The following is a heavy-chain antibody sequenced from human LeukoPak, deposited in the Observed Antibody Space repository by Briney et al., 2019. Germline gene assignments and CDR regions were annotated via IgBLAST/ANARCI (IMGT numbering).Heavy chain of an antibody. CDR1: GYTFTSYY. V-gene: IGHV1-18*04. CDR3: AREDYARAFDI. CDR2: ISAYNGNT. J-gene: IGHJ3*02. Sequence: ASVKVSCKASGYTFTSYYMHWVRQAPGQGLEWMGWISAYNGNTNYAQKLQGRVTMTTDTSTSTAYMELRSLRSDDTAVYYCAREDYARAFDIWGQGTMVTVSS. D-gene: IGHD3-16*01.